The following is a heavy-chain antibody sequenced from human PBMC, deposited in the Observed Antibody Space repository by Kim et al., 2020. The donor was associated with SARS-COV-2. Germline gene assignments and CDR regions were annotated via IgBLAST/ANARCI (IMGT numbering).Heavy chain of an antibody. J-gene: IGHJ4*02. CDR2: INPSGGST. V-gene: IGHV1-46*01. CDR1: GYTFTSYY. Sequence: ASVKVSCKASGYTFTSYYMHWVRQAPGQGLEWMGIINPSGGSTSYAQKFQGRVTMTRDTSTSTVYMELSSLRSEDTAVYYCARELRHDPNQRDYYGSGSYYNAYYFDYWGQGTLVTVSS. D-gene: IGHD3-10*01. CDR3: ARELRHDPNQRDYYGSGSYYNAYYFDY.